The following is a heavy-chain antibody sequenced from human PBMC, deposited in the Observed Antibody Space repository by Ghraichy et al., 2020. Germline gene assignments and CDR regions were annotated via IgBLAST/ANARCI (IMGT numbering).Heavy chain of an antibody. CDR3: TRGVVYHYYYGMDV. J-gene: IGHJ6*02. V-gene: IGHV3-7*04. CDR1: GFTFSSYW. CDR2: IKQDGSEK. Sequence: GGSLRLSCAASGFTFSSYWMSWVRQAPGKGLEWVANIKQDGSEKYYVDSVKGRFTISRDNAKNSLYLQMNSLRAEDTAVYYCTRGVVYHYYYGMDVWGQGTTVTVSS. D-gene: IGHD2-8*02.